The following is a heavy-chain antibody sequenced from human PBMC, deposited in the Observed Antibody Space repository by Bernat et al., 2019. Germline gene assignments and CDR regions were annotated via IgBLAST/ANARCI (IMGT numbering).Heavy chain of an antibody. D-gene: IGHD3-16*01. Sequence: QVQLQESGPGLVKPSETLSLTCTVSGGSISSYYWSWIRQPPGKGLEWIGYMYYSGSTNYNPSLKSRVTISVDTSKNQFSLKLSSVTAADTAVYYCARDDLNYGEWIEYGMDVWGQGTTVTVSS. CDR3: ARDDLNYGEWIEYGMDV. CDR2: MYYSGST. CDR1: GGSISSYY. J-gene: IGHJ6*02. V-gene: IGHV4-59*01.